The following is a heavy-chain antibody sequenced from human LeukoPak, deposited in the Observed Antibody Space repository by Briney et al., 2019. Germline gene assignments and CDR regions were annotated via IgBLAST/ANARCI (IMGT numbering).Heavy chain of an antibody. Sequence: PGGSLRLSCAASGFTLDDYAMHWVRQAPGKGLEWVSLISGDGGSTYYADSVKGRLTISSDNSKISLYLQMNSPRTEDTALYYCAKASMARPFDYWGQGTLVTVSS. D-gene: IGHD1-1*01. CDR2: ISGDGGST. CDR3: AKASMARPFDY. CDR1: GFTLDDYA. V-gene: IGHV3-43*02. J-gene: IGHJ4*02.